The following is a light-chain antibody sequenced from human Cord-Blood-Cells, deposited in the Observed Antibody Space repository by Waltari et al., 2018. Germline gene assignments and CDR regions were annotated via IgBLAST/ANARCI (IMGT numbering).Light chain of an antibody. J-gene: IGLJ1*01. V-gene: IGLV2-14*01. CDR2: DVS. Sequence: QSALTQPASVSGSPGQSITISCTGTSSDVGGYNYVSWYQQHPGKAPKLMIYDVSKRPSGVSNRFSGSKSGNTASLTSSGLQAEDEADYYCSSYTSSSPYVFGTGTKVTVL. CDR3: SSYTSSSPYV. CDR1: SSDVGGYNY.